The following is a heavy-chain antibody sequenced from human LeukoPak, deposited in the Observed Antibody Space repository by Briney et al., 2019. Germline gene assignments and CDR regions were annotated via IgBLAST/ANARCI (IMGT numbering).Heavy chain of an antibody. D-gene: IGHD2/OR15-2a*01. Sequence: GGSLRLSCAASGFTFSSYAMSWVRQAPWKGLEWVSSISDAGGYTYYADSMKGRFTISRDNSKNTLYLQMNSLRAEDTAVYHCANGGSMAHEKIHNWGQGTLVTVSS. J-gene: IGHJ4*02. CDR1: GFTFSSYA. CDR3: ANGGSMAHEKIHN. CDR2: ISDAGGYT. V-gene: IGHV3-23*01.